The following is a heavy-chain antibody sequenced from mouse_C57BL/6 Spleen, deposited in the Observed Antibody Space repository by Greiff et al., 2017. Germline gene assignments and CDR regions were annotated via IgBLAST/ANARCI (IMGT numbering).Heavy chain of an antibody. CDR2: IDPNSGGT. CDR3: ARWDYSNYDAMDY. V-gene: IGHV1-72*01. J-gene: IGHJ4*01. D-gene: IGHD2-5*01. Sequence: QVQLQQPGAELVKPGASVKLSCKASGYTFTSYWMHWVKQRPGRGIEWIGRIDPNSGGTKYNEKFKSKATLTVDKPSSTAYMQLSSLTSEDSAVYYCARWDYSNYDAMDYWGQGTSVTVSS. CDR1: GYTFTSYW.